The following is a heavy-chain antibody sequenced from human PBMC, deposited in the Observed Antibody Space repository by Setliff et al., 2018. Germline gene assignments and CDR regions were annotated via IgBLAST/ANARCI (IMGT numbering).Heavy chain of an antibody. J-gene: IGHJ4*02. CDR1: GGFISSSSYQ. Sequence: SETLSLTCTVSGGFISSSSYQWGWVRQTPGKGLEWIGSIYYSGTAYYNPSLKSRVTISVDTSKNQFSLQVTSVTATDTAIYYCARHQFVGGYYGSVTYRHFDYWGQGVLVTVSS. CDR2: IYYSGTA. D-gene: IGHD3-10*01. V-gene: IGHV4-39*01. CDR3: ARHQFVGGYYGSVTYRHFDY.